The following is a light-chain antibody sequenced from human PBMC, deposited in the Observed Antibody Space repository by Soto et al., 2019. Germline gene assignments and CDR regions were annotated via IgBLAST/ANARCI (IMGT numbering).Light chain of an antibody. CDR1: TGAVTSGHY. V-gene: IGLV7-46*01. CDR3: LVSAGGAFV. J-gene: IGLJ1*01. Sequence: QAVVTQEPSLTVSPGGTVTLTCGSSTGAVTSGHYPYWFQQKPGQAPRTLIYATINKYSWTPARFSGSLLGGKAALTLSGAQPEDEAEYYCLVSAGGAFVFGAGTKVTVL. CDR2: ATI.